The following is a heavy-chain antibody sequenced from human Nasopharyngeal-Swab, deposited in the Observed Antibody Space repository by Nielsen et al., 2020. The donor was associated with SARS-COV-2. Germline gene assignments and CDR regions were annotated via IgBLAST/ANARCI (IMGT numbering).Heavy chain of an antibody. J-gene: IGHJ4*02. Sequence: GGSLRLSCAASGFTVSSKYMHWVRQAPGKGLEWISVIHTGGSVFYADSVKGRFTISRDNAKNSLDLQMNSLRDEDTAVYYCARDLELLTNYYALDYWGQGTLVTVSS. V-gene: IGHV3-66*01. CDR3: ARDLELLTNYYALDY. D-gene: IGHD3-9*01. CDR2: IHTGGSV. CDR1: GFTVSSKY.